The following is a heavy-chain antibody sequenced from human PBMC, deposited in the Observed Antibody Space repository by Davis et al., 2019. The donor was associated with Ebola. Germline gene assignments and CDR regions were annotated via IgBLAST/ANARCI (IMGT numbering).Heavy chain of an antibody. J-gene: IGHJ4*02. CDR1: GFTFSNYW. CDR2: IKQDGSEK. D-gene: IGHD6-13*01. V-gene: IGHV3-7*01. Sequence: PGGSLRLSCAASGFTFSNYWMGWVRQAPGKGLEWVVNIKQDGSEKYYVDSVKGRFTISRDNGKNSLYLQMNSLRDEDTALYYCARDRYSSTWHRGYYWGQGILVTVSS. CDR3: ARDRYSSTWHRGYY.